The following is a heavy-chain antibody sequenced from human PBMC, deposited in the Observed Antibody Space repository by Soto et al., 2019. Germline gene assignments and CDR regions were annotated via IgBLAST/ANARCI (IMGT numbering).Heavy chain of an antibody. CDR2: INAANGDT. J-gene: IGHJ5*02. V-gene: IGHV1-3*01. CDR1: GYTFTSYG. D-gene: IGHD2-15*01. Sequence: GSSVKVSFKASGYTFTSYGIHWVRQAPGQRLEWMGWINAANGDTKYSPKFQGRVTITRDTSASTAYMELSSLRSEDTAVYYCVRRPVSAKGIDWFDPWGQGIQVTVTS. CDR3: VRRPVSAKGIDWFDP.